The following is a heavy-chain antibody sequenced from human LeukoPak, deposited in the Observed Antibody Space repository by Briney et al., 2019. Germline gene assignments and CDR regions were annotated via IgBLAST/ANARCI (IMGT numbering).Heavy chain of an antibody. CDR2: ISAYNGNT. V-gene: IGHV1-18*01. J-gene: IGHJ6*04. CDR3: ARANKRYCTNGVCPPDV. Sequence: ASVKVSCKASGYTFTSYGISWVRQAPGRGLEWMGWISAYNGNTNYAQKLQGRVTMTTDTSTSTAYMELRSLRSDDTAVYYCARANKRYCTNGVCPPDVWGKGTTVTVSS. D-gene: IGHD2-8*01. CDR1: GYTFTSYG.